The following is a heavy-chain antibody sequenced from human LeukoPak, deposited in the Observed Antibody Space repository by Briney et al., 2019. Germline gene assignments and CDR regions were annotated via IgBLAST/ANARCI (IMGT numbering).Heavy chain of an antibody. CDR3: ARDPDYYGSGSPGYFDY. D-gene: IGHD3-10*01. Sequence: SETLSLTCTVSGGSISSGDYYWSWIRQPPGKGLEWIGYIYYSGSTHYNPSLKSRVTISVDTSKNQFSLKLSSVTAADTAVYYCARDPDYYGSGSPGYFDYWGQGTLVTVSS. CDR2: IYYSGST. CDR1: GGSISSGDYY. J-gene: IGHJ4*02. V-gene: IGHV4-30-4*01.